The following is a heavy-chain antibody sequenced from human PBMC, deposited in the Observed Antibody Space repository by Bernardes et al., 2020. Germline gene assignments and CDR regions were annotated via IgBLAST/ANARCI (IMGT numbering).Heavy chain of an antibody. V-gene: IGHV4-59*08. D-gene: IGHD6-19*01. CDR3: ARLRGVAVAGTGDPVYYFDY. CDR1: GGSIGSYY. CDR2: VYYSGT. J-gene: IGHJ4*02. Sequence: ETLSLTCTVSGGSIGSYYWSWIRQPPGKGLEWIAYVYYSGTNYNPSLKSRVTIAVDTSKNQFSLRLSSVTAADSAVYYCARLRGVAVAGTGDPVYYFDYWGQGTLVTVSS.